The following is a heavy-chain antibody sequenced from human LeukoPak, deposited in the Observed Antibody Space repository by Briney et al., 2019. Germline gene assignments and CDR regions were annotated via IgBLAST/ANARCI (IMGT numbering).Heavy chain of an antibody. CDR3: SRYGYYYDSSSYSPFDY. CDR2: ISSSGSTI. J-gene: IGHJ4*02. V-gene: IGHV3-48*03. Sequence: PGGSLRLPCAASGFTFSSYEMNWVRQAPGKGLEWVSYISSSGSTIYYADSVKGRFTISRDNAKNSLYLQMNSLRAEDTDVYYCSRYGYYYDSSSYSPFDYWGQGTLVTVSS. D-gene: IGHD3-22*01. CDR1: GFTFSSYE.